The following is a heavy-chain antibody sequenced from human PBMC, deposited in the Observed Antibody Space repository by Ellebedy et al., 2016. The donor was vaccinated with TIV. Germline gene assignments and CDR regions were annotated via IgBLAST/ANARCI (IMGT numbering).Heavy chain of an antibody. J-gene: IGHJ2*01. CDR2: IGVGGDT. Sequence: PGGSLRLSCGASGFTFSNSDMHRVRQVVGKGLEWVSAIGVGGDTYYPDSVKGRFTISRENAKNSLYLQMNNLRAGDTAVYYCARERANSAYNWNDWYFDLWGRGTLVTVSS. V-gene: IGHV3-13*01. D-gene: IGHD1-1*01. CDR1: GFTFSNSD. CDR3: ARERANSAYNWNDWYFDL.